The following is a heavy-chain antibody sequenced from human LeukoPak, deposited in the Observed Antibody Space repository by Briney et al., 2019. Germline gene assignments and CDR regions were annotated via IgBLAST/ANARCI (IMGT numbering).Heavy chain of an antibody. CDR1: GPLFINYG. Sequence: ASVRVSCKASGPLFINYGITWLRQAPGQGLECMGWISPYSGNTDYAQKLQGRVTMTTDRSTTTAYMELRSVGFDDTAVYYCARTSGVSVAGSPYYFDFWGQGTLITVSS. D-gene: IGHD6-13*01. V-gene: IGHV1-18*01. J-gene: IGHJ4*02. CDR3: ARTSGVSVAGSPYYFDF. CDR2: ISPYSGNT.